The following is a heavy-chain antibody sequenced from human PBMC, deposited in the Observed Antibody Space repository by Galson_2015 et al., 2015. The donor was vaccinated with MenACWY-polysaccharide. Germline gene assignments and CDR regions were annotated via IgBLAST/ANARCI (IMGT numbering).Heavy chain of an antibody. V-gene: IGHV4-39*02. CDR3: ARAPTPYCSSRSCFNKYAFDF. CDR2: IYYSGNT. D-gene: IGHD2-15*01. J-gene: IGHJ3*01. CDR1: GGSISSSSYH. Sequence: ETLSLTCTVSGGSISSSSYHWGWIRQPPGKGLEWIGIIYYSGNTYYNPSLESRVTMSVDTSQNQFSLKLTSVTAADTALYYCARAPTPYCSSRSCFNKYAFDFWGQGTMVTASS.